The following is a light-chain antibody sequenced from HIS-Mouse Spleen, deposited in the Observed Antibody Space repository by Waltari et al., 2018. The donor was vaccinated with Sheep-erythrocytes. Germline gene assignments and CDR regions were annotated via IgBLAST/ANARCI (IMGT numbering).Light chain of an antibody. Sequence: QSALTQPRSVSGSPGQSFPIPCTGTSSDVGGYNYVSWYQQHPGKAPKLMIYDVSKRPSGVPDRFSGSKSGNTASLTISGLQAEDEADYYCCSYAGSYNHVFATGTKVTVL. CDR1: SSDVGGYNY. V-gene: IGLV2-11*01. J-gene: IGLJ1*01. CDR2: DVS. CDR3: CSYAGSYNHV.